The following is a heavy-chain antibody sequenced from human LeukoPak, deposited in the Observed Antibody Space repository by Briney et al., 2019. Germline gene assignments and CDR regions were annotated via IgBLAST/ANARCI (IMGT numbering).Heavy chain of an antibody. V-gene: IGHV1-46*01. J-gene: IGHJ5*02. CDR3: ARDNSVRDEAWWFNP. Sequence: ASVKVSCREFGYTFTSNYMHWVHQAPGQGPEWMGVISPSGGSTTYAQKFQGRVTLTRDMSTSTGYLELSSLRSEDTAVYYCARDNSVRDEAWWFNPWGQGTLVTVSS. CDR1: GYTFTSNY. CDR2: ISPSGGST. D-gene: IGHD5-24*01.